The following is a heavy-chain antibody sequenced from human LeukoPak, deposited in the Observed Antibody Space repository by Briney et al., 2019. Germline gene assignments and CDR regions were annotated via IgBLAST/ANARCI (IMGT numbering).Heavy chain of an antibody. J-gene: IGHJ3*02. CDR1: GYTFTNYA. V-gene: IGHV1-18*01. CDR2: ISAYNGNT. CDR3: ARDQDDSSGYYLSGAFDM. Sequence: GASVKVSCKASGYTFTNYAFSWVRQAPGQGLEWMGWISAYNGNTNYAQKLQSRVTMTTDTSTSTAYMELRSLRSDDTAVYYCARDQDDSSGYYLSGAFDMWGQGTMVTVSS. D-gene: IGHD3-22*01.